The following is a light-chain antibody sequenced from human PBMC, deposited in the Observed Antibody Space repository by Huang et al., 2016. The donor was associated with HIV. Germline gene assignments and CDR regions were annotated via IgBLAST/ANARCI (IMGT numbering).Light chain of an antibody. V-gene: IGKV3-20*01. CDR2: GAS. J-gene: IGKJ1*01. CDR3: QQYVTSPWT. Sequence: EIMLTQSPGTRSLSPGERTTLSCRASQSVSSNYLAWYQQKPGQAPRLLIYGASSRATGIPDRFSGSGSGTDFTLTISRLEPEDFAVYFCQQYVTSPWTFGQGTKVEIK. CDR1: QSVSSNY.